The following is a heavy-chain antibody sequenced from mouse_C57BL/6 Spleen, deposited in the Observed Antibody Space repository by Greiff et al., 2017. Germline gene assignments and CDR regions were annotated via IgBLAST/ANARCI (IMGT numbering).Heavy chain of an antibody. CDR3: TTNGNYGWFAY. CDR2: IDPENGDT. Sequence: VHVKQSGAELVRPGASVKLSCTASGFNIKDDYMHWVKQRPEQGLEWIGWIDPENGDTEYASKFQGKATITADTSSNTAYLQLSSLTSEDTAVYYCTTNGNYGWFAYWGQGTLVTVSA. V-gene: IGHV14-4*01. J-gene: IGHJ3*01. CDR1: GFNIKDDY. D-gene: IGHD2-1*01.